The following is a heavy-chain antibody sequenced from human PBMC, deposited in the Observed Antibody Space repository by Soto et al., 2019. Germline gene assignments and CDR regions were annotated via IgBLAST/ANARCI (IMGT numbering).Heavy chain of an antibody. CDR2: IYYRGST. Sequence: QVQLQESGPGLVKPSQTLSLTCTVSVGSISSGGYYWSGIRQQPGKGLEWIGSIYYRGSTFYNSYLKSRVTIAVDTSKNQFSRKLSSVTDADTAVYYWARGVIHWGQGTLVTVSS. CDR1: VGSISSGGYY. CDR3: ARGVIH. J-gene: IGHJ4*02. D-gene: IGHD2-21*01. V-gene: IGHV4-31*03.